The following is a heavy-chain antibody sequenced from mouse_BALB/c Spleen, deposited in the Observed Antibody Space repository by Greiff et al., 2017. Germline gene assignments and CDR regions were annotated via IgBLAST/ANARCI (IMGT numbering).Heavy chain of an antibody. J-gene: IGHJ4*01. D-gene: IGHD4-1*01. Sequence: EVKLMESGGGLVQPGGSLRLSCATSGFTFTDYYMSWVRQPPGKALEWLGFIRNKANGYTTEYSESVKGRFTISRDNSQSILYLQMNTLRAEDSATYYCARDRGRLGAKDYWGQGTSVTVSS. V-gene: IGHV7-3*02. CDR2: IRNKANGYTT. CDR3: ARDRGRLGAKDY. CDR1: GFTFTDYY.